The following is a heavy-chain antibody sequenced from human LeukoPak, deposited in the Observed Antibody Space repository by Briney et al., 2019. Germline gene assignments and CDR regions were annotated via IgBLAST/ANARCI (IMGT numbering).Heavy chain of an antibody. CDR1: GLTLSDYY. CDR3: ARDVAEIAAAGTNYFNY. Sequence: PGGSLRLSCAASGLTLSDYYMSWIRHAPGKGLEWVSCISSSGDTIYYSGSVKGRFTISRDNARNSLYLQMNSLRAEDTAVYYCARDVAEIAAAGTNYFNYWGQGTLVTVSS. J-gene: IGHJ4*02. D-gene: IGHD6-13*01. CDR2: ISSSGDTI. V-gene: IGHV3-11*01.